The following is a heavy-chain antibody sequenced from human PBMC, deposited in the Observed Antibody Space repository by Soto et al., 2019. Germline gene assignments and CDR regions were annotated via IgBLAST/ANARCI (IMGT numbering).Heavy chain of an antibody. J-gene: IGHJ6*02. Sequence: GSLRLSCAASGFTVSSYAMSWVRQAPGKGLEWVSAISGSGGSTYYADSVKGRFTISRDNSKNTLYLQMNSLRAEDTAVYYCAKSLTPYSDYLGDYYYYGMDVWGQGTTVTVSS. D-gene: IGHD4-17*01. CDR1: GFTVSSYA. CDR3: AKSLTPYSDYLGDYYYYGMDV. V-gene: IGHV3-23*01. CDR2: ISGSGGST.